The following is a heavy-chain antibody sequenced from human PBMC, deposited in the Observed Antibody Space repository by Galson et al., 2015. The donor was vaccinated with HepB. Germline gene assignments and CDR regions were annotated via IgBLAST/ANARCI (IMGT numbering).Heavy chain of an antibody. J-gene: IGHJ3*02. CDR1: GGTFSSYA. Sequence: SVKVSCKASGGTFSSYAISWVRQAPGQGLEWMGGIIPIFGTANYAQKFQGRVTITADKSTSTAYMELSGLRSEDTAVYYCAPAAMDSRGNAFDIWGQGTMVTVSS. D-gene: IGHD3-22*01. CDR2: IIPIFGTA. CDR3: APAAMDSRGNAFDI. V-gene: IGHV1-69*06.